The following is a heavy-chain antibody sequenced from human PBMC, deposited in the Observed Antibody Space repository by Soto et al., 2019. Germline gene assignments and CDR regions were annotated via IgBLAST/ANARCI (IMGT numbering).Heavy chain of an antibody. D-gene: IGHD3-22*01. CDR1: GDSVSTNSYS. CDR3: ARLGAYYQSLDP. CDR2: IYSSENT. Sequence: PSETLSLTCTVSGDSVSTNSYSWGWIRQSPGKGLEWIGTIYSSENTYYNPSLLSRVTISVDTSKNEFSLRLSSVTAADTAVYYCARLGAYYQSLDPWGPGTLVT. V-gene: IGHV4-39*01. J-gene: IGHJ5*02.